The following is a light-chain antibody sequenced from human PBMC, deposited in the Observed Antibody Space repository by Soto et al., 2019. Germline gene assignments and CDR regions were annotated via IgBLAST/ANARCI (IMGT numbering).Light chain of an antibody. J-gene: IGKJ1*01. CDR2: RAS. CDR3: QQYYNYWT. CDR1: QSISNW. V-gene: IGKV1-5*03. Sequence: DIQMTQSPSTLSASVGDRVTITCRASQSISNWLAWYQQKPGKAPKLLIYRASSLESGVPSRFSGSGSGTEFTLTINSLQPDDFATYYCQQYYNYWTFVQGTKVEIK.